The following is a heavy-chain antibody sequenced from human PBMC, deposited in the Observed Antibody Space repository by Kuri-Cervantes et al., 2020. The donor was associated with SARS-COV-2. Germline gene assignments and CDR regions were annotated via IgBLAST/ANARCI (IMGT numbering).Heavy chain of an antibody. CDR3: ARDLDGFLLD. V-gene: IGHV3-48*02. J-gene: IGHJ4*02. CDR1: GFTFSSYS. D-gene: IGHD3-10*01. CDR2: ISSSSSTI. Sequence: GESLKISCAASGFTFSSYSMNWVRQAPGKGLEWVSYISSSSSTIYYADSVKGRFTISRDNAKNSLYLQMNSLRDEDTAVYYCARDLDGFLLDWGQGTLVTVSS.